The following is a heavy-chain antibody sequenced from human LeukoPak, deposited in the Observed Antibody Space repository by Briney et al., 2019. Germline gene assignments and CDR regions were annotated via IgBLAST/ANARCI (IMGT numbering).Heavy chain of an antibody. V-gene: IGHV3-11*06. D-gene: IGHD7-27*01. CDR1: GFTFSDYY. J-gene: IGHJ3*02. CDR2: ISSSSSYT. Sequence: GGSLRLSCAASGFTFSDYYMSWIRQAPGKGLEWVSYISSSSSYTNYADSVKGRFTISRDNAKNTVFLQMNSLRAEDTAVYYCARVGVSWGGFDIWGQGTMVTVSS. CDR3: ARVGVSWGGFDI.